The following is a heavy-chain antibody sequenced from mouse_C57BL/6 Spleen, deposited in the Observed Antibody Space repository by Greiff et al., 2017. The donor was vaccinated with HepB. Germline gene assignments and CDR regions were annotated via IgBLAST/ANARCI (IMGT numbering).Heavy chain of an antibody. Sequence: VHLVESGAELVKPGASVKISCKASGYAFSSYWMNWVKQRPGKGLEWIGQIYPGDGDTNYNGKFRGKATLTADKSSSTAYMQLSSLTSEDSAVYFCARTASGVATDYWGQGTTLTVSS. CDR3: ARTASGVATDY. D-gene: IGHD1-1*01. CDR1: GYAFSSYW. CDR2: IYPGDGDT. J-gene: IGHJ2*01. V-gene: IGHV1-80*01.